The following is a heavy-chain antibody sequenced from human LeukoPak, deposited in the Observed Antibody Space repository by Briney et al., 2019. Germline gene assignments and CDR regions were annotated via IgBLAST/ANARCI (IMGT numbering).Heavy chain of an antibody. CDR2: IYTSGST. J-gene: IGHJ4*02. D-gene: IGHD3-3*01. CDR1: GGSISSYC. CDR3: ARGSKRPPFGVVTTYYFDY. Sequence: SETLSLTCTVSGGSISSYCWSWIRQPAGKGLEWIGRIYTSGSTNYNPSLKSRVTMSVDTSKNQFSLNLSSVTAADTAVYYCARGSKRPPFGVVTTYYFDYWGQGTLVTVSS. V-gene: IGHV4-4*07.